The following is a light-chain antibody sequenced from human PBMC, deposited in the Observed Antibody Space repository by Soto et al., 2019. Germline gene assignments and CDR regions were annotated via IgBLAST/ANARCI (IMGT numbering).Light chain of an antibody. CDR3: SSFTSRNTVV. Sequence: QSVLTQPASVSGSPGQSITISCTGTSSDIGGYKYVSWYQQYSGKAPKLMIYEVSNRPSGVSNRFSGSKSGSTASLTISGLQAEDEADYYCSSFTSRNTVVFGGGTKLTVL. CDR2: EVS. CDR1: SSDIGGYKY. J-gene: IGLJ2*01. V-gene: IGLV2-14*01.